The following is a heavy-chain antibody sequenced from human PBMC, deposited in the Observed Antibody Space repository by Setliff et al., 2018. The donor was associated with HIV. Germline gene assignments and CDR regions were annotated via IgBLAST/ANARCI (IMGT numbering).Heavy chain of an antibody. CDR2: INPGGGGT. V-gene: IGHV1-46*01. CDR3: ARVLRQTVEMATMNYYYYTDV. Sequence: ASVKVSCKASGYTFTRYYMHWVRQAPGQGLEWMGIINPGGGGTSYAQKFQCRITMTRDTSTSTVYLDLSSLTSEDTAVYYCARVLRQTVEMATMNYYYYTDVWGKGTKVTVSS. CDR1: GYTFTRYY. J-gene: IGHJ6*03. D-gene: IGHD5-12*01.